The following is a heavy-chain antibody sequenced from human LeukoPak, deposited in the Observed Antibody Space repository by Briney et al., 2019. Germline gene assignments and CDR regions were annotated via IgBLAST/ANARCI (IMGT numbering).Heavy chain of an antibody. V-gene: IGHV4-34*01. J-gene: IGHJ5*02. CDR2: INHSGST. CDR3: ARGKKKYYYGAGSYYNGNWFDP. Sequence: SETLSLTCAVYGGSFSGYYWSWIRQPPGKGLEWIGEINHSGSTNYNPSLKSRVTISVDTSKNQFSLKLSSVTAVDTAVYYCARGKKKYYYGAGSYYNGNWFDPWGQGTLVTVSS. D-gene: IGHD3-10*01. CDR1: GGSFSGYY.